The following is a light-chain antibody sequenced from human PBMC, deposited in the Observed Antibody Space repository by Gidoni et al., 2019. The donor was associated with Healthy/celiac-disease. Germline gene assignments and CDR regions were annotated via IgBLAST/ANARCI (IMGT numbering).Light chain of an antibody. J-gene: IGKJ1*01. CDR3: QQYGSSPPRT. Sequence: EIVLTQSPGTLSLSPVERATLSCRASQSVSSSYLAWYQQKPGQAPRLLIYGASSRATGIPDRFSGSGSGTDFTLTISRLEPEDFAVYYCQQYGSSPPRTFGQGTKVEIK. CDR2: GAS. CDR1: QSVSSSY. V-gene: IGKV3-20*01.